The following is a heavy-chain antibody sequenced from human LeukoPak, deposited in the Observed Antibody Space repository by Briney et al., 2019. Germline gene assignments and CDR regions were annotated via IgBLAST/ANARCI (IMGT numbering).Heavy chain of an antibody. Sequence: ASVTVSCKASGYTFTSYDINWVRQATGQGLEWMGWINPNSTSAVYAQKFQGRVTMTRNTSISTVYMELSSLKSEDTAVYYCARTKSSWYGMGFDYWGQGTLVTVSS. CDR2: INPNSTSA. CDR1: GYTFTSYD. CDR3: ARTKSSWYGMGFDY. J-gene: IGHJ4*02. V-gene: IGHV1-8*01. D-gene: IGHD6-13*01.